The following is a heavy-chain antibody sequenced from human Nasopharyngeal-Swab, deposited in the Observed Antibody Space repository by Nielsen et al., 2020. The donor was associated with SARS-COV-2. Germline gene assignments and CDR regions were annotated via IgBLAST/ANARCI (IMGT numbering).Heavy chain of an antibody. Sequence: WIRQPPGKGLEWIGYIYYGGSTYYNPSLKSRVTISVDTSKNQFSLKLSSVTAADTAVYYCARATMIVVVIGAFDIWGQGTMVTV. CDR2: IYYGGST. J-gene: IGHJ3*02. V-gene: IGHV4-31*02. CDR3: ARATMIVVVIGAFDI. D-gene: IGHD3-22*01.